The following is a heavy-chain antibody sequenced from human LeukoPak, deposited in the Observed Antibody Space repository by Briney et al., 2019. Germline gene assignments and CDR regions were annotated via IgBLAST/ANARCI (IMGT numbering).Heavy chain of an antibody. D-gene: IGHD3-22*01. CDR2: ISWNSGSI. CDR3: AKDMAYDSSGYMGD. CDR1: GFTVSSNY. V-gene: IGHV3-9*01. Sequence: LGGSLRLSCAASGFTVSSNYMSWVRQAPGKGLEWVSGISWNSGSIGYADSVKGRFTISRDNAKNSLYLQMNSLRAEDTALYYCAKDMAYDSSGYMGDWGQGTLVTVSS. J-gene: IGHJ4*02.